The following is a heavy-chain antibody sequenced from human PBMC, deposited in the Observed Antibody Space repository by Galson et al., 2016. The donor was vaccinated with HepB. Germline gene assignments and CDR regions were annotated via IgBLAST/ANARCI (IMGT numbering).Heavy chain of an antibody. D-gene: IGHD4-11*01. J-gene: IGHJ6*02. CDR3: ARNDYLTPYYYYGMDV. Sequence: SLRLSCAASGFTFSSYAMHWVRQAPGKGLEWLAVISYGGRNKYYADSVKGRFTVSRDDSKNTLYLQMNSLRPEDTDVYYCARNDYLTPYYYYGMDVWGQGTTVTVSS. V-gene: IGHV3-30-3*01. CDR1: GFTFSSYA. CDR2: ISYGGRNK.